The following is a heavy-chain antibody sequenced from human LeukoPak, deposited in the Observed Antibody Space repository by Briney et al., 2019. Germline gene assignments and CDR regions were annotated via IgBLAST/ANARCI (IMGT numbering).Heavy chain of an antibody. D-gene: IGHD3-10*01. Sequence: PGGSLRLSCAASGFIFSYFWMNWVRQVPGKGLQWVANINEDGSVQDYVASVRGRFFISRDNAKNSLYLQMNSLRVEDAAIYYCATRESSMARSHWGQGMLVTVSS. J-gene: IGHJ4*02. V-gene: IGHV3-7*01. CDR2: INEDGSVQ. CDR3: ATRESSMARSH. CDR1: GFIFSYFW.